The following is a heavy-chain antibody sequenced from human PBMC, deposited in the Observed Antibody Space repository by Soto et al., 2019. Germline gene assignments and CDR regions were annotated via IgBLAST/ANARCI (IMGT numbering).Heavy chain of an antibody. D-gene: IGHD3-3*01. J-gene: IGHJ3*02. CDR3: ARGYDFWSGYYLEAAFDI. CDR1: GFTFSSYG. CDR2: IWYDGSNK. V-gene: IGHV3-33*01. Sequence: GGSLRLSCAASGFTFSSYGMHWVRQAPGKGLEWVAVIWYDGSNKYYADSVKGRFTISRDNSKNTLYLQMNSLRAEDTAVYYCARGYDFWSGYYLEAAFDIWGQGTVVTVSS.